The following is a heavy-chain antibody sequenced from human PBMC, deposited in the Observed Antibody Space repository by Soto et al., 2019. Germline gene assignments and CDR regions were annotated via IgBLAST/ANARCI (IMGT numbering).Heavy chain of an antibody. CDR1: GFTFSSYS. J-gene: IGHJ6*03. D-gene: IGHD2-21*02. CDR2: ISSSSNTI. CDR3: ARDEVTQTPFDYYYYYMDV. Sequence: GGSLRLSCAASGFTFSSYSMNWVRQAPGKGLEWVSYISSSSNTIYYADSVKGRFTISRDNAKNSLYLQMNSLRAEDTAVYYCARDEVTQTPFDYYYYYMDVWGKGTTVTVSS. V-gene: IGHV3-48*01.